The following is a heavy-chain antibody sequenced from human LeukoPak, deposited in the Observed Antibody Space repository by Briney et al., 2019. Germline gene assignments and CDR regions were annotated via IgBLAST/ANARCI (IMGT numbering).Heavy chain of an antibody. V-gene: IGHV4-61*01. J-gene: IGHJ3*02. D-gene: IGHD2-8*01. Sequence: PSQTLSLTCTVSGASINSGSYYWTWIRQPPGKGLEWIGEVSPGGSTRYNPSLRSRVTISLDTSRSRFSLKLSSVTAADTAVYYCARIMYSRGWGAFDIWGQGTMVTVSS. CDR1: GASINSGSYY. CDR2: VSPGGST. CDR3: ARIMYSRGWGAFDI.